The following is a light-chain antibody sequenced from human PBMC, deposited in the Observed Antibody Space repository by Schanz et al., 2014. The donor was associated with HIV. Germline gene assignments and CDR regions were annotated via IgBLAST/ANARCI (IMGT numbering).Light chain of an antibody. CDR1: SSDVGSYNL. V-gene: IGLV2-14*02. CDR2: EVS. Sequence: QSVLTQPASVSGSPGQSITISCTGTSSDVGSYNLVSWYQQHPGKAPKLMIYEVSKRPSGVSNRFSGSKSGNTASLTISGLQADDEADYYCNSYTSSSTLVFGGGTKLTVL. J-gene: IGLJ3*02. CDR3: NSYTSSSTLV.